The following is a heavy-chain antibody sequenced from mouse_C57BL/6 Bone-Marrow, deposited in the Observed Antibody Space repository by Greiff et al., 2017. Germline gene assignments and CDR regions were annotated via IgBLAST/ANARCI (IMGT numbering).Heavy chain of an antibody. CDR2: IYWDDDK. CDR1: GFSLSTSGMG. V-gene: IGHV8-12*01. Sequence: QVTLKVSGPGLLQSSQTLSLTCSFSGFSLSTSGMGVSWIRQPSGKGLEWLAHIYWDDDKRYNPSLKSRLTISKDTSRNQVFLKITSVDTADTATYYCARSYYYGSSYGFAYWGQGTLVTVSA. D-gene: IGHD1-1*01. CDR3: ARSYYYGSSYGFAY. J-gene: IGHJ3*01.